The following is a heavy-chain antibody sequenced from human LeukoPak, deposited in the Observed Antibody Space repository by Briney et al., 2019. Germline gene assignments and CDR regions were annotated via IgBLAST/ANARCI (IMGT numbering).Heavy chain of an antibody. V-gene: IGHV1-8*01. J-gene: IGHJ3*02. CDR2: MNPDSGNA. CDR3: AREKDWGFAFHI. Sequence: ASVKVSCKSFGYTFISYDSNWVRQATGQGLEWMGWMNPDSGNAGYAEKFQGRVTITRNSSISTAYMELSSLTSEDTAVYYCAREKDWGFAFHIWGQGTMVTASS. CDR1: GYTFISYD. D-gene: IGHD7-27*01.